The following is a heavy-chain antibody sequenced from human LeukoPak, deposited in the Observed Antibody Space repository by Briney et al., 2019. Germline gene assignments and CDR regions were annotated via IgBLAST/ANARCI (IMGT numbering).Heavy chain of an antibody. CDR3: AKEGAWYDSSDYFDY. CDR2: LYAGGSI. Sequence: PGGSLRLSCAASVISNSMSWVRQAPGEGLEWVSILYAGGSIYYADSVRGRFIISRDNSKNTVYLQMNSLRAEDTAVYYCAKEGAWYDSSDYFDYWGQGTLVTVSS. V-gene: IGHV3-53*01. CDR1: VISNS. D-gene: IGHD3-22*01. J-gene: IGHJ4*02.